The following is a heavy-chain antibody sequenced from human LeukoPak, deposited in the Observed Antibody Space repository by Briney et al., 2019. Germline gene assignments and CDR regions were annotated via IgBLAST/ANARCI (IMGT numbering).Heavy chain of an antibody. V-gene: IGHV3-33*01. J-gene: IGHJ6*02. CDR2: IWYDGTNK. D-gene: IGHD4-11*01. CDR1: GFTFSTYG. Sequence: GRSLRLSCAASGFTFSTYGMHWVRQAPGKGLEWVAVIWYDGTNKYYADSVKGRLTISRDNSKNTLYLQMNSLRADDTAVFYCARDLNYLYGMDVWGQGTTVTVSS. CDR3: ARDLNYLYGMDV.